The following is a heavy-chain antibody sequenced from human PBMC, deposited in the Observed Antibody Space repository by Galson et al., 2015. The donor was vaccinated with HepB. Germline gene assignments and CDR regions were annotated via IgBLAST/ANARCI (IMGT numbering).Heavy chain of an antibody. CDR2: LKSQADGGTT. J-gene: IGHJ5*02. CDR3: VTGGYWLDA. D-gene: IGHD3-22*01. V-gene: IGHV3-15*01. Sequence: SLRLSCAVSGPMRANAWMSWVRQAPGKGLEWLGRLKSQADGGTTDYAAPVKGRFNILRDESKNSFDLQMNSLKIDDTGCYFCVTGGYWLDAWGQGPLVTVSS. CDR1: GPMRANAW.